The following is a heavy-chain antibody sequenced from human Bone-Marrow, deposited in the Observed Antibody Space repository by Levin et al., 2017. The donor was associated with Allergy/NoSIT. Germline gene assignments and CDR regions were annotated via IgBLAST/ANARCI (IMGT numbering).Heavy chain of an antibody. J-gene: IGHJ4*02. V-gene: IGHV3-7*01. CDR3: ARDGSNGFDC. D-gene: IGHD2-15*01. CDR1: GFTFSNYW. CDR2: IKEDGSEI. Sequence: PGGSLRLSCAASGFTFSNYWMAWVHQAPGKGLEGVANIKEDGSEIYYVDSVKGRFTISRDDSKNAVYLQMNSLRAEDTAVYYCARDGSNGFDCWGQGTLVTVSS.